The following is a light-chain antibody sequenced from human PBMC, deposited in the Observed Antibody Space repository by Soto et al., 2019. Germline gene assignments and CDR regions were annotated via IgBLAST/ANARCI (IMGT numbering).Light chain of an antibody. J-gene: IGKJ5*01. CDR3: QQANSFPIT. CDR1: QGISSW. Sequence: DIQMTQSPSSVSASVGDRVTSTCRASQGISSWLGWYQQKPGKAPKLLIYAASSLQSGVPSRFSGSESGTDFTLTISSLQPEDFATYYCQQANSFPITFGQGTRLEI. V-gene: IGKV1-12*01. CDR2: AAS.